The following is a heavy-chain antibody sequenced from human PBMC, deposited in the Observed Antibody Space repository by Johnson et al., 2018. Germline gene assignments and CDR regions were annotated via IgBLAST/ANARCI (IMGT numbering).Heavy chain of an antibody. Sequence: QLVQSGGGLVQPGGSLRLSCAASGFTFSSYAMSWVRQAPGKGLEWVSAISGSGGSTYYADSVKGRFTISRDNSKNTLYLLMNSLRAEDTAVYYCAKALYYYDSSGYYYHCGYFQHWGQGTLVTVSS. CDR2: ISGSGGST. J-gene: IGHJ1*01. CDR1: GFTFSSYA. CDR3: AKALYYYDSSGYYYHCGYFQH. V-gene: IGHV3-23*04. D-gene: IGHD3-22*01.